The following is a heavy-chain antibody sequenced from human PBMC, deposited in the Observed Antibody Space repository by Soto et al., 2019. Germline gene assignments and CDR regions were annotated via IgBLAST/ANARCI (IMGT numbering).Heavy chain of an antibody. CDR2: INSDGSST. CDR1: GFTFSSYW. V-gene: IGHV3-74*01. Sequence: GGSLRLSCAASGFTFSSYWMHWVRQAPGKGLVWVSRINSDGSSTSYADSVKGRFTISRDNAKNTLYLQMNSLRAEDTAVYYCASPRITIFGGPGAMDVWGQGTTVTVSS. D-gene: IGHD3-3*01. J-gene: IGHJ6*02. CDR3: ASPRITIFGGPGAMDV.